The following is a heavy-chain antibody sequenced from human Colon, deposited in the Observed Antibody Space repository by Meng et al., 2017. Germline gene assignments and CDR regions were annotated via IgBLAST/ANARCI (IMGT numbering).Heavy chain of an antibody. CDR3: ARGGDWGFDY. Sequence: QVQLKESGPGLVEPLEALSLTCAVSGGTITTRNWGNGVRQAPGKGLEWIGDVFHTGGTSYNPSLESRLTISVDRSKNQFYLNLRSVTAADTATYYCARGGDWGFDYWGPGTLVTVSS. D-gene: IGHD3-16*01. V-gene: IGHV4-4*02. J-gene: IGHJ4*02. CDR2: VFHTGGT. CDR1: GGTITTRNW.